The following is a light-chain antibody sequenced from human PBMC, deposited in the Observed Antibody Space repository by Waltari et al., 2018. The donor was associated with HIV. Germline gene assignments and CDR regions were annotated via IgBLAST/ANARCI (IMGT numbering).Light chain of an antibody. CDR3: CSYAGTYTYV. CDR2: DVT. CDR1: SSDGRGYAS. J-gene: IGLJ1*01. V-gene: IGLV2-11*01. Sequence: QSALTQPRSVSGSPGQSVTISCTGTSSDGRGYASVSWYQHHPGKAPKLIIFDVTKRPSGVPDRFSGSKSGDTASLTISGLQAADEADYYCCSYAGTYTYVFGSGTKVTVL.